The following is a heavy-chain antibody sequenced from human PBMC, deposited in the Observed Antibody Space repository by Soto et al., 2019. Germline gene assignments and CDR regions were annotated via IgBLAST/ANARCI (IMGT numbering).Heavy chain of an antibody. CDR3: ARGQVPYDFWSGYPAYYFDY. CDR1: GGSFSGYY. CDR2: INHSGST. J-gene: IGHJ4*02. Sequence: SETLSLTCAVYGGSFSGYYWSWIRQPPGKGLEWIGEINHSGSTNYNPSLKSRVTISVDTSKNQFSLKLSSVTAADTAVYYCARGQVPYDFWSGYPAYYFDYWGQGTLVTVSS. D-gene: IGHD3-3*01. V-gene: IGHV4-34*01.